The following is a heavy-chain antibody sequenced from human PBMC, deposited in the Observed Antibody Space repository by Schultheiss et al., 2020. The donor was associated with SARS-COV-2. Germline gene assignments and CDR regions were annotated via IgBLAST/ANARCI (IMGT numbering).Heavy chain of an antibody. D-gene: IGHD3-3*01. CDR3: TTETPFWSGYYGGGDAFDI. CDR1: GFAFSSYV. J-gene: IGHJ3*02. V-gene: IGHV3-47*02. CDR2: IGTGGDT. Sequence: GGSLRLSCAASGFAFSSYVLHWVRRAPGKGPEWVSAIGTGGDTYYADSVMGRFTISRDNAKNSLYLQMNSLRAEDTAVYYCTTETPFWSGYYGGGDAFDIWGQGTMVTVSS.